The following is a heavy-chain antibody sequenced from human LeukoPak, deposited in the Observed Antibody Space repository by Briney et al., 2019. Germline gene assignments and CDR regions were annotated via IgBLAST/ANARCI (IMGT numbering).Heavy chain of an antibody. V-gene: IGHV3-48*03. D-gene: IGHD5-24*01. J-gene: IGHJ4*02. CDR2: ISGSGNTM. CDR3: ARDAGIDGTDFDY. CDR1: GFTFSNYE. Sequence: GGSLRLSCAASGFTFSNYEVDWVRQAPGKRLEWISYISGSGNTMYYADSVKGRFTISRDNAKDSLSLQLNSLRVEDTAVYYCARDAGIDGTDFDYWGQGALVTVSS.